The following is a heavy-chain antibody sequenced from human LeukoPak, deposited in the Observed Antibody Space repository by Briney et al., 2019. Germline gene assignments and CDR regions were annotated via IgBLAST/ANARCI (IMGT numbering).Heavy chain of an antibody. CDR1: GGSITTTNW. Sequence: SETLSLTCGVSGGSITTTNWWTGVRQPPGKGLEWIGEVHLDGRTNYNPSLESRLTISVDLSENHISLRLTSVTAADTAVYYCAREGGFYRPLDYSGQGTLVTVSS. CDR3: AREGGFYRPLDY. CDR2: VHLDGRT. D-gene: IGHD3-3*01. V-gene: IGHV4-4*02. J-gene: IGHJ4*02.